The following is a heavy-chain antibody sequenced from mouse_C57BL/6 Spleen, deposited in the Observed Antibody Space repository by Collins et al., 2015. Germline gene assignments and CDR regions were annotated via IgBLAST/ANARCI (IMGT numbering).Heavy chain of an antibody. V-gene: IGHV1-80*01. CDR1: GYAFSSYW. CDR2: IYPGDGDT. CDR3: ARDGYYGPMDY. Sequence: QVQLQQSGAELVKPGASVKISCKASGYAFSSYWMNWVKQRPGKGLEWIGQIYPGDGDTNYNGKFKGKATLTADKSSSTAYMQLSSLTSEDSAVYFCARDGYYGPMDYWGQGTSVTVSS. J-gene: IGHJ4*01. D-gene: IGHD2-3*01.